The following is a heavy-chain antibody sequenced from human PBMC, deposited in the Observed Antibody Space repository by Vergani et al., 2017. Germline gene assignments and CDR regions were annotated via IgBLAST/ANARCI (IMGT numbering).Heavy chain of an antibody. J-gene: IGHJ4*02. D-gene: IGHD3-3*01. CDR1: GFTVSSNY. V-gene: IGHV3-53*04. Sequence: EVQLVESGGGLVQPGGSLRLSCAASGFTVSSNYMSWVRQAPGKGLEWVSVIYSGGGTYYADSVKGRFTISRHNSKNTLYLQMSSLRAEDTAVYYCAGAPRYDFQEDWGQGTLVTVAS. CDR3: AGAPRYDFQED. CDR2: IYSGGGT.